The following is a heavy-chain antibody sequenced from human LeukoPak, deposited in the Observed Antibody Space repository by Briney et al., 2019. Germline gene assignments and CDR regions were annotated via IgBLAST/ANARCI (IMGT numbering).Heavy chain of an antibody. CDR1: GYSISSGHY. J-gene: IGHJ4*02. Sequence: SETLSLTCSVSGYSISSGHYWGWIRQPPGKGLEWIGSMYHSGSTYYNPPLKSRVTISEDTSKNQFSLKLRSVTAADTAVYYCAKDPGMATIPYWGQGTLVTVSS. V-gene: IGHV4-38-2*02. CDR3: AKDPGMATIPY. CDR2: MYHSGST. D-gene: IGHD5-24*01.